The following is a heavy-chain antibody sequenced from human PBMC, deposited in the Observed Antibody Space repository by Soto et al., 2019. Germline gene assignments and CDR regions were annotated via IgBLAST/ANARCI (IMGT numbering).Heavy chain of an antibody. CDR2: TYYRSKWYN. J-gene: IGHJ5*02. CDR1: GDSVSSNSAA. CDR3: ARTPLSAYDFWSGYGNWFDP. D-gene: IGHD3-3*01. Sequence: QVQLQQSGPGLVKPSQTLSLTCAISGDSVSSNSAAWNWIRQSPSRGLEWLGRTYYRSKWYNDYAVSVKSRITINPDTSKNQFSLQLNSVTPEDTAVYYCARTPLSAYDFWSGYGNWFDPWGQGTLVTVSS. V-gene: IGHV6-1*01.